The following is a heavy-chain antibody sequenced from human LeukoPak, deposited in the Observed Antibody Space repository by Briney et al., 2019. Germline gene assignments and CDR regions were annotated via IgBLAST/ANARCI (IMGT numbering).Heavy chain of an antibody. D-gene: IGHD3-22*01. J-gene: IGHJ6*02. CDR1: GGTFSSYA. Sequence: SVKVSCKASGGTFSSYAISWVRQAPGQGLEWMGRIIPILGIANYAQKFQGRVTVTADKSTSTAYMELSSLRSEDTAVYYCARDSSGYYHYGMDVWGQGTTVTVSS. V-gene: IGHV1-69*04. CDR3: ARDSSGYYHYGMDV. CDR2: IIPILGIA.